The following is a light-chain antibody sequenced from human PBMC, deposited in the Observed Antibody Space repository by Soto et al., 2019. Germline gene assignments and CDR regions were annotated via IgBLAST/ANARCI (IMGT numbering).Light chain of an antibody. CDR2: EAA. Sequence: DIQMTQSPSTLSASVGDRVTITCRASQYIHNYLAWYQQKPGEAPKLLIYEAAKLESGVPSRFGGSGTGTEFTLTISSLQPDDFATYYCQRSNNYPWTFGQGTRVEI. CDR1: QYIHNY. V-gene: IGKV1-5*03. CDR3: QRSNNYPWT. J-gene: IGKJ1*01.